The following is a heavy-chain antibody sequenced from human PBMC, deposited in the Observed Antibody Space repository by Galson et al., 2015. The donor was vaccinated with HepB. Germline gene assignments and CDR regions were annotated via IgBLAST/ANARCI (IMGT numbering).Heavy chain of an antibody. V-gene: IGHV4-39*01. Sequence: SEPLSLTCTVSGRSISSSSYYWGWLRPPPGKGLEWIGSIYYSGSTYYNPSLKSRITISVDTSKNQFSLKLSSVTAADTAVYYSARLRDNWNEPDAFDIWGQGTMVTVSS. D-gene: IGHD1-1*01. CDR1: GRSISSSSYY. J-gene: IGHJ3*02. CDR2: IYYSGST. CDR3: ARLRDNWNEPDAFDI.